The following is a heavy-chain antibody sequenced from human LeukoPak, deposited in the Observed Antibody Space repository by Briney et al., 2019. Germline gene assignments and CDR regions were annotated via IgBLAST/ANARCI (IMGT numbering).Heavy chain of an antibody. D-gene: IGHD3-3*01. Sequence: GGSLRLSCAASGFTFSSYAMSWVRQAPGKGLEWVSAISGSGGSTYYADSVKGRFTISRDNSKNTLYLQMNSLRAEDTAVYYCAKNARYSPSPITIFGVVQTSYFDYWGQGTLVTVSS. CDR2: ISGSGGST. CDR1: GFTFSSYA. V-gene: IGHV3-23*01. J-gene: IGHJ4*02. CDR3: AKNARYSPSPITIFGVVQTSYFDY.